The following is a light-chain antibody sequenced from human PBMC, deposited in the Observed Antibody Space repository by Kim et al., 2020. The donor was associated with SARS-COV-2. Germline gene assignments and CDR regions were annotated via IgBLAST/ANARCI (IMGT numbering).Light chain of an antibody. CDR2: KGA. CDR1: QSIGNA. V-gene: IGKV1-5*03. CDR3: QQNNRYYT. Sequence: LSEFVGARLTMTCQTSQSIGNALAWYEQKSGKGPKVLIYKGASLESGVPARFSGSGAETEFTFTISSLQPDDFATYYCQQNNRYYTFGQGTKLEI. J-gene: IGKJ2*01.